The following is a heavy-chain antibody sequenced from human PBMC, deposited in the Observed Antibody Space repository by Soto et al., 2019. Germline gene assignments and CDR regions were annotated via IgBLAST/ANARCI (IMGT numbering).Heavy chain of an antibody. D-gene: IGHD1-26*01. Sequence: ASVKVSCKASGYSFTSLDINCVRQTAGQGLEWMGWMQPSTGRTGYAQKFQGRVTMTRDTSINTAYMELTTLTSDDTAFYYCARGVSAGVDYWGQGTLVTVSS. J-gene: IGHJ4*02. V-gene: IGHV1-8*01. CDR1: GYSFTSLD. CDR2: MQPSTGRT. CDR3: ARGVSAGVDY.